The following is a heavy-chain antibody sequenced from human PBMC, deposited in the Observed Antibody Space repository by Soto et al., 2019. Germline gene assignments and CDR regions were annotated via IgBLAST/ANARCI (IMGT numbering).Heavy chain of an antibody. J-gene: IGHJ4*01. V-gene: IGHV4-4*02. CDR1: GGSISTNL. CDR3: ARSPRSISTGGIDF. CDR2: IYHTGST. Sequence: SETLSLTSTVSGGSISTNLWTWVRQPPGKGLEWIGEIYHTGSTTFNPSLKSRVTISVDKSKNHFSLKVSSVTAADTAVYFCARSPRSISTGGIDFWGQGILVTVSS. D-gene: IGHD1-1*01.